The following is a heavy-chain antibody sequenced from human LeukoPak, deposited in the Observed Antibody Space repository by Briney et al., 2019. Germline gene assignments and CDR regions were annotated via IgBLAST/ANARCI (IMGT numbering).Heavy chain of an antibody. CDR1: GGSFSGYY. CDR2: INHSGST. D-gene: IGHD3-10*01. V-gene: IGHV4-34*01. J-gene: IGHJ5*02. Sequence: SETLSLTCAVYGGSFSGYYWSWIRQPPGKGLEWIGEINHSGSTNYNPSLKSRVTISVDTSKNQFSLKLSSVTAADTAVYYCATRTGGSGPYNNWFDPWGQGTLATVSS. CDR3: ATRTGGSGPYNNWFDP.